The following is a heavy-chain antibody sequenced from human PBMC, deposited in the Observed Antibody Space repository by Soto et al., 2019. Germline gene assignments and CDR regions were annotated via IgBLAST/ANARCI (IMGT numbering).Heavy chain of an antibody. CDR2: IYYSGST. Sequence: PSETLSLTCTVSGGSVSSGSYYWSWIRQPPGKGLEWIGYIYYSGSTNYNPSLKSRVSISIDTSKNQFSLKLSSVTAADTAVYYGARAVDTAMILREVLPTGMDVWGQGTTVTVSS. CDR3: ARAVDTAMILREVLPTGMDV. V-gene: IGHV4-61*01. D-gene: IGHD5-18*01. CDR1: GGSVSSGSYY. J-gene: IGHJ6*02.